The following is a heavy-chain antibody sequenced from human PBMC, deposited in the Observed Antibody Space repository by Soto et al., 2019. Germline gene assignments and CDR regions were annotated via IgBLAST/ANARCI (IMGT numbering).Heavy chain of an antibody. CDR1: GFTFSSYA. CDR2: ISYDGSNK. D-gene: IGHD1-26*01. Sequence: PGGSLRLSCAASGFTFSSYAMHWVRQAPGKGLEWVAVISYDGSNKYYADSVKGRFTISRDNSKNTLYLQMNSLRSEDTAVYYCARGGSLYWYFDLWGRGTLVTV. V-gene: IGHV3-30-3*01. CDR3: ARGGSLYWYFDL. J-gene: IGHJ2*01.